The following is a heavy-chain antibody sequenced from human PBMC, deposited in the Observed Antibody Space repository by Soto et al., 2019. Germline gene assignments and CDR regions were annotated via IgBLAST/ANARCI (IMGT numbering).Heavy chain of an antibody. CDR2: IYYSGST. D-gene: IGHD6-13*01. V-gene: IGHV4-59*08. Sequence: SETLSLTCTVSGDSISNYYWSWIRQPPGKGLEWIGYIYYSGSTNYNPSLKSRVTISVDTSKNQFSLKLSSVTAADTAVYYCARHLWVGSSWYLGAFDIWGQGAMVTVSS. CDR1: GDSISNYY. CDR3: ARHLWVGSSWYLGAFDI. J-gene: IGHJ3*02.